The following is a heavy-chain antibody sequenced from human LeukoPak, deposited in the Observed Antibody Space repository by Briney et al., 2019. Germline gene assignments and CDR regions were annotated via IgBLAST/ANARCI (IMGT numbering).Heavy chain of an antibody. V-gene: IGHV4-30-4*01. J-gene: IGHJ4*02. D-gene: IGHD5-18*01. Sequence: SETLSLTCTVSGGSISNGDYFWSWIRQPPGKGLEWIGYIYYSGNTDYSPSLKSRVTISVDTSKNQFSLKLSSVTAADTAVYYCARGAAGYSYGWGQGTLVTVSS. CDR1: GGSISNGDYF. CDR3: ARGAAGYSYG. CDR2: IYYSGNT.